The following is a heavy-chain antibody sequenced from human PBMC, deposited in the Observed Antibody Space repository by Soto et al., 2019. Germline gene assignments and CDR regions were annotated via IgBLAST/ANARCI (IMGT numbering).Heavy chain of an antibody. Sequence: QVQLVESGGGVVQPGRSLRLSCAASGFSFSIYGMHWVRQAPGKGLEWVAVIRYDGSNKYYADSVKGRFTISRDNSKNTLYLQMNGLRAEDTAVYYCASRSPALDYWGQGTLVTVSS. CDR2: IRYDGSNK. CDR3: ASRSPALDY. CDR1: GFSFSIYG. D-gene: IGHD2-2*01. V-gene: IGHV3-33*01. J-gene: IGHJ4*02.